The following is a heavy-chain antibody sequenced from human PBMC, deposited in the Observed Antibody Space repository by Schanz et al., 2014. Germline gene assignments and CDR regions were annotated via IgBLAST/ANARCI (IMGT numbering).Heavy chain of an antibody. CDR1: TFTFSSYW. Sequence: EVQLVESGGGLVQPGGSLRLSCAASTFTFSSYWMHWVRQAPGKGLVWVSRIDRDDSRTNYAHSVKGRVTISRDNSKSTVYLQMNSLGIEDMAVYYCARGGYSYGSGYYAMDVWGQGTAVTVSS. D-gene: IGHD5-18*01. CDR2: IDRDDSRT. V-gene: IGHV3-74*01. CDR3: ARGGYSYGSGYYAMDV. J-gene: IGHJ6*02.